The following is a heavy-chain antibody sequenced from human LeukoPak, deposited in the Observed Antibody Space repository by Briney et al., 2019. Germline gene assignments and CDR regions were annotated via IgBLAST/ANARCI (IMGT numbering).Heavy chain of an antibody. Sequence: PGGSLRLSCAASGFTFSSYAMHWVRQAPGKGLEWVAVISYDGSNKYYADSVKGRFTISRDNSKNTLYLQMNSLRAEDTAVYYCASHRDSSGLDAFDIWGQGTMVTVSS. CDR1: GFTFSSYA. CDR2: ISYDGSNK. J-gene: IGHJ3*02. CDR3: ASHRDSSGLDAFDI. D-gene: IGHD3-22*01. V-gene: IGHV3-30-3*01.